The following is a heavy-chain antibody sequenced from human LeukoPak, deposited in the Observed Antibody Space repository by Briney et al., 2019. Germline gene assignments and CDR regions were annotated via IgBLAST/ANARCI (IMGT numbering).Heavy chain of an antibody. CDR2: IWYDGSNK. D-gene: IGHD1-26*01. V-gene: IGHV3-33*01. CDR3: ARSARGELHASYYYFDY. Sequence: GRSLRLSCAASGFTFSSYGMHWVRQAPGKGLEWVAVIWYDGSNKYYADSVKGRFTISRDNSKNTLYLQMNSLRAEDTAVYYCARSARGELHASYYYFDYWGQGALVTVSS. J-gene: IGHJ4*02. CDR1: GFTFSSYG.